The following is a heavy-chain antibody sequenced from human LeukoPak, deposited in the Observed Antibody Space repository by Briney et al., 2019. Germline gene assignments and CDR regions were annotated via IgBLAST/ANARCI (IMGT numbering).Heavy chain of an antibody. D-gene: IGHD6-13*01. CDR1: GDSVSSNSAA. Sequence: SQTLSLTCAISGDSVSSNSAAWNWIRQSPSRGLEWLGRTYYRSKWYNDYAVSVKSRITINPDTSKNQFSLQLNSVTPEGTAVYYCARDQLNIAAAAPYYFDYWGQGTLVTVSS. J-gene: IGHJ4*02. CDR2: TYYRSKWYN. V-gene: IGHV6-1*01. CDR3: ARDQLNIAAAAPYYFDY.